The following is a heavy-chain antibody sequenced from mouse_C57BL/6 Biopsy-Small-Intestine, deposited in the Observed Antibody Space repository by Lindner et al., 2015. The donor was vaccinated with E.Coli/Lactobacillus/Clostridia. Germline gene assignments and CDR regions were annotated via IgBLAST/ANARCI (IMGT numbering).Heavy chain of an antibody. CDR3: ARGTGRGLDY. CDR2: INSGSSTI. Sequence: VQLQESGGGLVKPGGSLKFSCAASGFTFSDYGMHWVRQAPEEGLEWVAYINSGSSTINYADTVKGRFTISRDNAKNTLFLQMTSLRSEDTAMYYCARGTGRGLDYWGQGTTLTVSS. J-gene: IGHJ2*01. V-gene: IGHV5-17*01. CDR1: GFTFSDYG. D-gene: IGHD4-1*01.